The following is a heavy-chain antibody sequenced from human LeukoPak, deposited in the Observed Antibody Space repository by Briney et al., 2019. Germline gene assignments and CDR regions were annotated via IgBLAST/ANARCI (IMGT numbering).Heavy chain of an antibody. CDR1: GYTLTDYY. CDR3: ARDRRPSGSYSPFDY. CDR2: INPHSGDT. Sequence: ASVKVSCKASGYTLTDYYMHWVRQAPGQGLEWIGWINPHSGDTRYAQKFQGRVTMTGDTSVSTAYMELSRLRSDDTAVYYCARDRRPSGSYSPFDYWGQGTLVTVSS. J-gene: IGHJ4*02. D-gene: IGHD1-26*01. V-gene: IGHV1-2*02.